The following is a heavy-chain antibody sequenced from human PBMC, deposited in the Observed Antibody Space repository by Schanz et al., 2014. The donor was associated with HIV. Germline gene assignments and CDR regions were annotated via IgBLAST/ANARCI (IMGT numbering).Heavy chain of an antibody. J-gene: IGHJ6*02. V-gene: IGHV3-21*06. CDR2: ISSSGGYI. D-gene: IGHD6-19*01. Sequence: EVQLVESGEGLVKPGGSLRLSCTGSGFHFSSYAINWVRQAPGKGLEWLSSISSSGGYIYYADSVKGRFTISRDNSKNSVFLQMDRLRAEDTAVYYCARGSWYSSGWVDDQYYYDVDVWGQGTTVTVSS. CDR3: ARGSWYSSGWVDDQYYYDVDV. CDR1: GFHFSSYA.